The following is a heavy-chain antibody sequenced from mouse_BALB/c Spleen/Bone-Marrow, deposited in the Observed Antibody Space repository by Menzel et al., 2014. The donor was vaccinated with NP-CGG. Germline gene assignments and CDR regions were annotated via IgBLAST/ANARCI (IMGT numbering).Heavy chain of an antibody. CDR2: INPSSGYT. D-gene: IGHD1-1*01. V-gene: IGHV1-4*02. CDR3: AKINYGYYALDY. CDR1: GYIFSSYT. J-gene: IGHJ4*01. Sequence: VQGVESAPELARPGASVKMSCKASGYIFSSYTMHWVKQRPGQGPEWIGSINPSSGYTDYNQKFKDKTILTADKSSSTAYMQLSSLTSEDSAVYYCAKINYGYYALDYWGQGTSVTVSS.